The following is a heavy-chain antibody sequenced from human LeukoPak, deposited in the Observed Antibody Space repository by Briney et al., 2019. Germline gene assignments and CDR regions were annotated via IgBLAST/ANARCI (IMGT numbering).Heavy chain of an antibody. Sequence: ASVKVSCKASGGTFSTYAISWVRQAPGQGLEWMGGIIPMFGTANYAQKFQGRVTITTDESTSTAYMELSSLRSEDTAVYYCARDRSSGSYTPEYMDVWGKGTTVTVSS. J-gene: IGHJ6*03. CDR2: IIPMFGTA. CDR3: ARDRSSGSYTPEYMDV. V-gene: IGHV1-69*05. CDR1: GGTFSTYA. D-gene: IGHD1-26*01.